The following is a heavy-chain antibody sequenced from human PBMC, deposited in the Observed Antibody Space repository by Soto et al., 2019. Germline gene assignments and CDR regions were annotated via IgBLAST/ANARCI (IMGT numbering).Heavy chain of an antibody. V-gene: IGHV3-48*01. Sequence: PGGSLRLSCAASGFTFSSYSMNWVRQAPGKGLEWVSYISSSSSTIYYADSVKGRFTISRDNAKNSLYLQMNSLRAEDTAVYYCARGGNTRSHRTNAFDIWGQGTMVTVSS. J-gene: IGHJ3*02. CDR1: GFTFSSYS. CDR2: ISSSSSTI. CDR3: ARGGNTRSHRTNAFDI. D-gene: IGHD1-7*01.